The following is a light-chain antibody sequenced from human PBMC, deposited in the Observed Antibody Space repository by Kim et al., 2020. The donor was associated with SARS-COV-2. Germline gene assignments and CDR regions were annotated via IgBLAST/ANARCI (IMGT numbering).Light chain of an antibody. CDR1: QDIRNE. CDR3: LQHNTYPFT. V-gene: IGKV1-17*01. J-gene: IGKJ5*01. CDR2: GAS. Sequence: AAVGDGRTTTSRASQDIRNELVWYQQNPGRDPKRLIYGASSLQSGVPSRFSGSGSGTELTLTISSLQPEDFATYFCLQHNTYPFTFGQGTRLEIK.